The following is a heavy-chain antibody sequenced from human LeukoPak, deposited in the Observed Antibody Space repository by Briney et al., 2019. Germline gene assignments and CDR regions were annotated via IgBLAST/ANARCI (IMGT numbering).Heavy chain of an antibody. J-gene: IGHJ3*02. CDR1: GFTFSSYW. Sequence: GGSLRLSCAASGFTFSSYWMSWVRQAPGKGLEWVSRINTDGSSTSYADSVKGRFTISRDNAKNTLYLQMNSLRAEDTAVYYCARGRVVYQTANDAFDIWGQGTMVTVSS. V-gene: IGHV3-74*01. CDR3: ARGRVVYQTANDAFDI. CDR2: INTDGSST. D-gene: IGHD2-15*01.